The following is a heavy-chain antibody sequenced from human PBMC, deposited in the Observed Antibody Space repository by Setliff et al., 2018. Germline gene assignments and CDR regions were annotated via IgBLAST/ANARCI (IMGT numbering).Heavy chain of an antibody. V-gene: IGHV1-69*13. D-gene: IGHD6-13*01. J-gene: IGHJ6*02. CDR2: IIPIFGSP. CDR3: AREGRARGSYSSSWYVRQDQYGRDV. Sequence: ASVKVSCKASGDTLTTYAIHWVRQAPGQGLEWMGMIIPIFGSPHYAQRFQDRVIITADVSTRTAYMDLSSLRSEDTAIYYCAREGRARGSYSSSWYVRQDQYGRDVWGQGTTVTVSS. CDR1: GDTLTTYA.